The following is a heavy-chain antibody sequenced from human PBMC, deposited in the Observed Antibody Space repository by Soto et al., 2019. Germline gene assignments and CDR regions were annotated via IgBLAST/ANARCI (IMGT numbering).Heavy chain of an antibody. J-gene: IGHJ5*02. CDR3: ARDPGGDRRFDP. V-gene: IGHV4-31*03. Sequence: PSETLSLTCTVSGGSISSGGYYWSWIRQHPGKGLEWIGYIYYSGSTYYNPSLKSRVTISVDTSKNQFSLKLSSVTAADTAVYYCARDPGGDRRFDPWGQGTLVTVSS. CDR2: IYYSGST. CDR1: GGSISSGGYY. D-gene: IGHD2-21*01.